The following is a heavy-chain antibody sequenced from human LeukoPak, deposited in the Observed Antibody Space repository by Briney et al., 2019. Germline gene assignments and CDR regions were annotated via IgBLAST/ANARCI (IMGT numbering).Heavy chain of an antibody. CDR1: GFTVSSNY. Sequence: GGSLRLSCAASGFTVSSNYMSWVRQAPGKGLEWVSVIYSGGSTYYADSVKGRLTISRDNSKNTLYLQMNSLRAEDTALYYCAKDLYYYDSSGTFDYWGQGTLVTVSS. CDR3: AKDLYYYDSSGTFDY. V-gene: IGHV3-53*05. CDR2: IYSGGST. D-gene: IGHD3-22*01. J-gene: IGHJ4*02.